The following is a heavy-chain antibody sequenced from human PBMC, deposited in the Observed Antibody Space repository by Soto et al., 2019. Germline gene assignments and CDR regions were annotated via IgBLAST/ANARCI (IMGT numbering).Heavy chain of an antibody. CDR1: GFTFSNAW. V-gene: IGHV3-15*01. Sequence: GGSLRLSCAASGFTFSNAWMSWVRQAPGKGLEWVGRIKSKTDGGTTDYAAPVKGRFTISRDDSKNTLYLQMNSLKTEDTAVYYCTTNTPGSGSYLVGYWGQGTLVTVSS. J-gene: IGHJ4*02. D-gene: IGHD1-26*01. CDR2: IKSKTDGGTT. CDR3: TTNTPGSGSYLVGY.